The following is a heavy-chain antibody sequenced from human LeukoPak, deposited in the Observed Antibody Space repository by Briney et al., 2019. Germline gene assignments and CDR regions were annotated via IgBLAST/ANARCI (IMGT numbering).Heavy chain of an antibody. Sequence: PGGSLRLSCAASGFTFDDYTMHWVRQAPGKGLEWVSLISWDGGSTYYADSVKGRFTISRDNSKNSLYLQMNSLRTEDTALYYCAKDRDSRGYLLKSHTGVLDYWGQGTLVTVSS. CDR1: GFTFDDYT. CDR2: ISWDGGST. D-gene: IGHD3-22*01. J-gene: IGHJ4*02. CDR3: AKDRDSRGYLLKSHTGVLDY. V-gene: IGHV3-43*01.